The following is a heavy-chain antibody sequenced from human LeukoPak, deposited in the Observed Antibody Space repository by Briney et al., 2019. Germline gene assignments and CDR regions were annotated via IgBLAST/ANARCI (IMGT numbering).Heavy chain of an antibody. V-gene: IGHV3-23*01. D-gene: IGHD3-3*01. CDR3: AKDGSVGYYDFWSGYSPLYGMDV. CDR1: GFTFSSSA. CDR2: ISGSGGST. J-gene: IGHJ6*02. Sequence: PGGSLRLSCVVSGFTFSSSAMSWVRQAPGKGLEWVSAISGSGGSTYYADSVKGRFTISRDNSKNTLYLQMNSLRAEDTAVYYCAKDGSVGYYDFWSGYSPLYGMDVWGQGTTVTVSS.